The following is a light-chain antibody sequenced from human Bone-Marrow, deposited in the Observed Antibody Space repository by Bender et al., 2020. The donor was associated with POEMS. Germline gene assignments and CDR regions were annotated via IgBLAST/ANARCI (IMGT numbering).Light chain of an antibody. CDR2: EGN. CDR1: SSDVGGYNL. J-gene: IGLJ2*01. CDR3: CSYVVGSTLL. Sequence: QSALTQPPSASGSPGQSVTISCTGTSSDVGGYNLVSWYQQHPGKAPKLIIYEGNKRPSGVSNRFSASKSGNTASLTISGLQAEDEADYYCCSYVVGSTLLFGGGTKLTVL. V-gene: IGLV2-23*01.